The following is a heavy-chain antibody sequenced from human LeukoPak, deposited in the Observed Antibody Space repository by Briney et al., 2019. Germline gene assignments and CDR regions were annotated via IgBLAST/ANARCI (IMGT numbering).Heavy chain of an antibody. J-gene: IGHJ6*02. V-gene: IGHV1-3*01. Sequence: ASVKVSCKASGYTFTSYAIHWVRQAPGQRLEWMGWINAGNGNTKYSQKFQGRVTITRDTSASTAYMELSSLRSEDTAVYYCARDTPLWDSSGNPNYGMDVWGQGTTVTVSS. CDR1: GYTFTSYA. CDR2: INAGNGNT. D-gene: IGHD3-22*01. CDR3: ARDTPLWDSSGNPNYGMDV.